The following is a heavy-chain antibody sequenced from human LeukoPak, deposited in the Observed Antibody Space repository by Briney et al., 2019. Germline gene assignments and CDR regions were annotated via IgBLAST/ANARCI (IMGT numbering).Heavy chain of an antibody. Sequence: SETLSLTCTVSGGSISSDNYYWGWVRQPPGKGLEWIANIYYSGSTYYNPSLKSRVTISVDTSKDQFSLKLSSVTAADTAVYYCARQGSTGCYPSYFDYWGQGTLVTVSS. D-gene: IGHD3-22*01. CDR1: GGSISSDNYY. CDR2: IYYSGST. CDR3: ARQGSTGCYPSYFDY. J-gene: IGHJ4*02. V-gene: IGHV4-39*01.